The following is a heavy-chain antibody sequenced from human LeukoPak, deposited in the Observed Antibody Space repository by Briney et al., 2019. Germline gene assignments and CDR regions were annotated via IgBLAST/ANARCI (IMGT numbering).Heavy chain of an antibody. D-gene: IGHD1-14*01. V-gene: IGHV1-18*01. CDR2: ISAYNGNT. Sequence: ASVKVSCKASGYTFTSYGISWVRQAPGQGLEWMGWISAYNGNTNYAQKFQGRVTMTRNTSISTAYMELSSLRSEDTAVYYCARRSVIPELDYWGQGTLVTVSS. CDR1: GYTFTSYG. J-gene: IGHJ4*02. CDR3: ARRSVIPELDY.